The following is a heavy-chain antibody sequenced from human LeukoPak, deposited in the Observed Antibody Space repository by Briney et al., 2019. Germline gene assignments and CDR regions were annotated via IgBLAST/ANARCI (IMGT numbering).Heavy chain of an antibody. V-gene: IGHV4-59*01. J-gene: IGHJ4*02. CDR3: ARTPNWDFDY. CDR1: GGSISSYY. D-gene: IGHD7-27*01. Sequence: RPSETLSLTCTVSGGSISSYYWSWIRQPPGKGLEWIGYIYYSGNTNYKPSLKSRVTISLDVSKNQFSLKLSSVTAAGTAVYYCARTPNWDFDYWGQGTLVTVSS. CDR2: IYYSGNT.